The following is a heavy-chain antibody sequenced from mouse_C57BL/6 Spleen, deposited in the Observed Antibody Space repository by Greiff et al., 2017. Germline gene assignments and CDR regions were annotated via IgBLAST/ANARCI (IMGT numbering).Heavy chain of an antibody. CDR1: GYSITSGYD. CDR3: AREDDGYYGAY. Sequence: EVQRVESGPGMVKPSQSLSLTCTVTGYSITSGYDWHWIRHFPGNKLEWMGYISYSGSTNYNPSLKSRISITHDTSKNHFFLKLNSVTTEDTATYYCAREDDGYYGAYWGQGTLVTVSA. V-gene: IGHV3-1*01. J-gene: IGHJ3*01. D-gene: IGHD2-3*01. CDR2: ISYSGST.